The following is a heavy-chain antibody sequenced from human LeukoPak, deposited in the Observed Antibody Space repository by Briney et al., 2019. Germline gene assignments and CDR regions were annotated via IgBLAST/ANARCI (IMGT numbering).Heavy chain of an antibody. V-gene: IGHV3-15*01. CDR3: TTSLYCSSTSCQDY. J-gene: IGHJ4*02. CDR2: IKSKTDGGTT. CDR1: GFTFSNAW. D-gene: IGHD2-2*01. Sequence: PGGSLRLSCAASGFTFSNAWMSWVRQAPGKGLEWVGRIKSKTDGGTTDYAAPVKGRFTISRDDSKNTLHLQMNSLKTEDTAVYYCTTSLYCSSTSCQDYWGQGTLVTVSS.